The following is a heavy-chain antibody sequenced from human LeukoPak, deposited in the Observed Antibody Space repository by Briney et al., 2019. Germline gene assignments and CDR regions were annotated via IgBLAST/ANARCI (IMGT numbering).Heavy chain of an antibody. CDR3: AKASPPE. V-gene: IGHV3-23*01. D-gene: IGHD2-2*01. CDR1: GLTFSSYV. CDR2: ISGSGGST. J-gene: IGHJ4*02. Sequence: GGSLRLSCAASGLTFSSYVMSWVRQAPGKGLEWVSSISGSGGSTNYADSVKGRFTISKDNSKNTLYLQMNSLRAEDTAIYHCAKASPPEWGQGTLVTVSS.